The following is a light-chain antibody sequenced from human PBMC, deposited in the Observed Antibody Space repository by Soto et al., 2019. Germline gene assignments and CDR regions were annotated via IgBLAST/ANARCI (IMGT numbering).Light chain of an antibody. CDR3: KQYSIWRT. CDR2: GAS. V-gene: IGKV3-15*01. J-gene: IGKJ1*01. CDR1: ESVSTN. Sequence: EIEMTQSPATLSLAPGESVTLSCRASESVSTNLAWYQQKAGQAPRLLIYGASTRASGIPARFSGSGSGTEFTLTIRSLQSEDFAVYYCKQYSIWRTFGQGTKVDIK.